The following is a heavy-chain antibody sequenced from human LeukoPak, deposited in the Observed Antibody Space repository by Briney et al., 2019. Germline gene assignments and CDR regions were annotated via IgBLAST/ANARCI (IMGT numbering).Heavy chain of an antibody. CDR3: ARDLCWGCFDD. Sequence: GGTLRLSCAASGFTFNTYGMTWVRQAPGKGLEWVSAITSSGGSTYYGDSVKGRFTISRDNSRNTLYLQMNSLRVDDTAVYYCARDLCWGCFDDWGQGNLVTVSS. CDR1: GFTFNTYG. CDR2: ITSSGGST. D-gene: IGHD3-10*02. V-gene: IGHV3-23*01. J-gene: IGHJ4*02.